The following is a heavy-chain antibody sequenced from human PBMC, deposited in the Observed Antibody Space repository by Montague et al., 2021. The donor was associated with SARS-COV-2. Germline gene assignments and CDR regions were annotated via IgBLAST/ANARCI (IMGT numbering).Heavy chain of an antibody. J-gene: IGHJ6*02. CDR3: ATGRRMYGLDF. CDR1: GGSISSGDYS. Sequence: TLSLTCVVSGGSISSGDYSWSWIRQSPGKGLEWIGYIYQSGSAYYXPSLKSRVTISIDTSNNQFSLNLRSVTAADTGLYYCATGRRMYGLDFWGQGTTVTVSS. V-gene: IGHV4-30-2*06. D-gene: IGHD3-10*01. CDR2: IYQSGSA.